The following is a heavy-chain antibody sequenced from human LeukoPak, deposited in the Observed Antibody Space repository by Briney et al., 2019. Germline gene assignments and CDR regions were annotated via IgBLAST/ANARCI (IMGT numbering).Heavy chain of an antibody. D-gene: IGHD3-22*01. J-gene: IGHJ4*02. CDR2: INHSGST. CDR3: TVITPPLGY. V-gene: IGHV4-34*01. CDR1: GGSFSGYY. Sequence: SETLSLTCAVYGGSFSGYYWSWIRQPPGKGLEWIGEINHSGSTNYNPSLKSRVTISVDTSKNQFSLKLSSVTAADTAVYYCTVITPPLGYWGQGTLVTVSS.